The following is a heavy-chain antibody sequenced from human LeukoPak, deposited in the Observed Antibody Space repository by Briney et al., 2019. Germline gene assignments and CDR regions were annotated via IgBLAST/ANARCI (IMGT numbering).Heavy chain of an antibody. J-gene: IGHJ5*02. CDR2: INHSGST. CDR1: GGSFSGYY. CDR3: ARVSSGPYNWFDP. V-gene: IGHV4-34*01. Sequence: SETLSLTCAVYGGSFSGYYWSWIRQPPGKGLEWIGEINHSGSTNYNPSLKSRVTISVDTSKNQFSLKLSSVTAADTAVYYCARVSSGPYNWFDPWGQGTLVTVSS. D-gene: IGHD3-22*01.